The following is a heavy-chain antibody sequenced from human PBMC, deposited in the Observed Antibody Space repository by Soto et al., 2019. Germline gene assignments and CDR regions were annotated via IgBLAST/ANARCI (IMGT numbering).Heavy chain of an antibody. CDR2: IWYDGSNK. D-gene: IGHD2-8*01. J-gene: IGHJ4*02. Sequence: AGGSLRLSCAASGFTFSSYGMHWVRQAPGKGLEWVAVIWYDGSNKYYADSVKGRFTISRDNSKNTLYLQMNSLRAEDTAVYYCARSGYCTNGVCYRVLYYFDYWGQGTLVTVSS. CDR3: ARSGYCTNGVCYRVLYYFDY. CDR1: GFTFSSYG. V-gene: IGHV3-33*01.